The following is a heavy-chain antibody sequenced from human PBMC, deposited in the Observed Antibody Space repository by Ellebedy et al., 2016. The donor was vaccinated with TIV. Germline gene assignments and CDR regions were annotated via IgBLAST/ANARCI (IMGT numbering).Heavy chain of an antibody. CDR3: EKDLRGGVSHYFES. V-gene: IGHV3-23*01. Sequence: PGGSLRLSCAASASTFSTYSMTWVRQAPGKGLEWVSTISVGADSTFYDGFVKARFTISRDSSHAILQMNRLRAEDTAVYYCEKDLRGGVSHYFESWGQGTLVTVSS. CDR2: ISVGADST. CDR1: ASTFSTYS. J-gene: IGHJ4*02. D-gene: IGHD2-8*02.